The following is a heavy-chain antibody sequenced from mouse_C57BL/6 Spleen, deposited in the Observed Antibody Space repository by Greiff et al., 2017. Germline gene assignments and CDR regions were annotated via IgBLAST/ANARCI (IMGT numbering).Heavy chain of an antibody. D-gene: IGHD2-4*01. CDR3: TRSDYEYDVSWFAY. CDR1: GYTFTDYE. Sequence: VQLQQSGAELVRPGASVTLSCKASGYTFTDYEMHWVKQTPVHGLEWIGAIDPETGGTAYNQKFKGKAILTADKSSSTAYMELRSLTSEDSAVYDCTRSDYEYDVSWFAYWGQGTLVTVSA. V-gene: IGHV1-15*01. CDR2: IDPETGGT. J-gene: IGHJ3*01.